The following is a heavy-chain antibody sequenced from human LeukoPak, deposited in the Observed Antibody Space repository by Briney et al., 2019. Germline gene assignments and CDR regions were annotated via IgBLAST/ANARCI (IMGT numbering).Heavy chain of an antibody. J-gene: IGHJ6*03. CDR2: VYYGGTT. CDR3: ARRATTVTTGYYYYYMDV. Sequence: KPSETLSLTCTVSGGSINSRSYYWGWIRQPPGKGPEWIGSVYYGGTTYYNPSLKSRVTISEDTSKNQFSLKLSSVTAADTAVYYCARRATTVTTGYYYYYMDVRGKGTTVTVSS. V-gene: IGHV4-39*01. CDR1: GGSINSRSYY. D-gene: IGHD4-17*01.